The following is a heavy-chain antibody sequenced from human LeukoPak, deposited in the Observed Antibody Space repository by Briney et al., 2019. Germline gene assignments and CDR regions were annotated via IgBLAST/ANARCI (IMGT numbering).Heavy chain of an antibody. V-gene: IGHV4-39*07. CDR1: GGSISSSSYY. CDR3: ARTGRTGTPGGADY. J-gene: IGHJ4*02. Sequence: SETLSLTCTVSGGSISSSSYYWGWIRQPPGKGLEWIGSIYYSGSTYYNPSLKSRVTISVDTSKNQFSLKLSSVTAADTAVYYCARTGRTGTPGGADYWGQGTLDTVSS. CDR2: IYYSGST. D-gene: IGHD1-7*01.